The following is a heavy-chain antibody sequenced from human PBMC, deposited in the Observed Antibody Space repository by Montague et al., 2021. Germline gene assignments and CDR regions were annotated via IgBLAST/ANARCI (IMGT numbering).Heavy chain of an antibody. Sequence: LSLPFPFSGGSLRRGGYYWSWIRQLPGKGLEWIGYIFYSGNTYYNPSLKSRVTISVDTSKNQFSLKLSSVTAADTAVYYCARAEDYYGSGSYLGFDYWGQGTLVTVSS. CDR3: ARAEDYYGSGSYLGFDY. CDR2: IFYSGNT. V-gene: IGHV4-31*03. J-gene: IGHJ4*02. CDR1: GGSLRRGGYY. D-gene: IGHD3-10*01.